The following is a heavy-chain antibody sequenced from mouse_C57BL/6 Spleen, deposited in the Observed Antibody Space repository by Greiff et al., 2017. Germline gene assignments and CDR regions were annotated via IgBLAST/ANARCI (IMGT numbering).Heavy chain of an antibody. CDR1: GFTFSSYT. CDR2: ISGGGGNT. CDR3: ARQEGYYFAY. D-gene: IGHD2-3*01. J-gene: IGHJ3*01. V-gene: IGHV5-9*01. Sequence: EVKLMESGGGLVKPGGSLKLSCAASGFTFSSYTMSWVRQTPEKRLEWVATISGGGGNTYYPDSVKGRFTISRDNAKNTLYLQMSSLRSEDTALYYCARQEGYYFAYWGQGTLVTVSA.